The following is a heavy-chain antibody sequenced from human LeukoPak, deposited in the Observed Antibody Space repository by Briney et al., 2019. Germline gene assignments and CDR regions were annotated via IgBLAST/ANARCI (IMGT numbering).Heavy chain of an antibody. CDR3: VKFKRRPRTYSYDYEF. CDR2: MYTSGST. J-gene: IGHJ4*02. D-gene: IGHD5-18*01. V-gene: IGHV4-61*02. CDR1: GGSISSGSYY. Sequence: SETLSLTCTVSGGSISSGSYYWSWIRRPAGKGLELIGRMYTSGSTNYNPSLKRRVNISVDTSKNQFSLKLTSVTAADTAVFYCVKFKRRPRTYSYDYEFWGQGTLVTVSP.